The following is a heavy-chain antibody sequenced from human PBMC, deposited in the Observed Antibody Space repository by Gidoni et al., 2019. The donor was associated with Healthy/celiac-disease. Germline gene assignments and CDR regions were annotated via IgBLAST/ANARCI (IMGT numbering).Heavy chain of an antibody. CDR3: ARDRDYSNYGFDYYGMDV. J-gene: IGHJ6*02. CDR2: IYCSGRT. CDR1: GVSISRDDYY. Sequence: QVQLQQSGPGLGKPSQPLSLTYTLSGVSISRDDYYWRWLRQHPGKGLEWIGYIYCSGRTYYNPSLKSRVTISVYTSKNQFSLKLSSVTAADTAVYYCARDRDYSNYGFDYYGMDVWGQGTTVTVSS. D-gene: IGHD4-4*01. V-gene: IGHV4-31*03.